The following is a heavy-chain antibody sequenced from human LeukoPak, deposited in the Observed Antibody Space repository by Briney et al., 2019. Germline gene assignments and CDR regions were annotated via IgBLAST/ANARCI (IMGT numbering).Heavy chain of an antibody. CDR2: ISGSGGST. D-gene: IGHD3-3*01. CDR1: GFTFSSYA. J-gene: IGHJ4*02. Sequence: QPEGSLRLSCAASGFTFSSYAMSWVRQAPGKGLEWVSAISGSGGSTYYADSVKGRFTISRDNSKNTLYLQMNSLRAEDTAVYYCAKGGTVLRFLEWLLGGSYFDYWGQGTLVTVSS. V-gene: IGHV3-23*01. CDR3: AKGGTVLRFLEWLLGGSYFDY.